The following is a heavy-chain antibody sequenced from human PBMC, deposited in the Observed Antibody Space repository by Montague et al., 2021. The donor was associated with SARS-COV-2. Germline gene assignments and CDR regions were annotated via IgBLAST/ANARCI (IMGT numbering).Heavy chain of an antibody. CDR2: INHGGST. CDR3: ARLRDGVVPSPILGVGPYYSYYYMDV. V-gene: IGHV4-34*01. D-gene: IGHD3-10*01. CDR1: GTSFSGYY. Sequence: SETLSLTCAVHGTSFSGYYWNWIRQPPGNGLEWIGDINHGGSTKYSPSLKSRLTISADTSKNQFSLKLTSVAAADTAVYYCARLRDGVVPSPILGVGPYYSYYYMDVWGKGTTVTVSS. J-gene: IGHJ6*03.